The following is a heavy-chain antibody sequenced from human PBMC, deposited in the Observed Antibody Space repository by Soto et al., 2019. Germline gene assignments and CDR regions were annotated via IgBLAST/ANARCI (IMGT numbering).Heavy chain of an antibody. CDR3: ARQIYDSDTGAYFHYYFDS. Sequence: GESLKISCKGSGYSFAGYWITWVRQKPGKGLEWMGRIDPSDSQTYYSPSFRGHVTISVTKSITTVFLQWSSLRASDTAMYYCARQIYDSDTGAYFHYYFDSWGQGTPVTVSS. J-gene: IGHJ4*02. CDR2: IDPSDSQT. V-gene: IGHV5-10-1*01. CDR1: GYSFAGYW. D-gene: IGHD3-22*01.